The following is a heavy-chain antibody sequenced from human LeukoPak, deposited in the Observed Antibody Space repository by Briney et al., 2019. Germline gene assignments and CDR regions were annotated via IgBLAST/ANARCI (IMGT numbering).Heavy chain of an antibody. D-gene: IGHD6-19*01. Sequence: GASVKVSCKASGGTFSSYAISWVRQAPGQGLEWMGWINPNSGGTNYAQKFQGRVTMTRDTSITTAYMELSGLRSDDTAVYYCTSDGGWYFNYWGQGSLVTVSS. CDR2: INPNSGGT. J-gene: IGHJ4*02. V-gene: IGHV1-2*02. CDR1: GGTFSSYA. CDR3: TSDGGWYFNY.